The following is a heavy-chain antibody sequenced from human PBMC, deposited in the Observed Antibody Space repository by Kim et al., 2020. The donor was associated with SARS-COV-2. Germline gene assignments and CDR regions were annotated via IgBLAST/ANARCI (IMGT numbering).Heavy chain of an antibody. CDR2: INTNTGSP. Sequence: ASVKVSCKASGYTFTSYAMNWVRQAPGQGLEWMGWINTNTGSPTYAQGFTGRFVFSLDTSVSTAYLQISSLKAEDTAVYYCARGYCSGGSCYQTSYYYYGMDVWGQGTTVTVSS. CDR1: GYTFTSYA. V-gene: IGHV7-4-1*02. J-gene: IGHJ6*02. CDR3: ARGYCSGGSCYQTSYYYYGMDV. D-gene: IGHD2-15*01.